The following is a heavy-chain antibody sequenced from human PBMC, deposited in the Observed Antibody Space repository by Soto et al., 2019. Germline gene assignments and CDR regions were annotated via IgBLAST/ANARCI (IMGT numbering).Heavy chain of an antibody. CDR1: GGTFSSYA. CDR3: ASGCDPPGLFDY. V-gene: IGHV1-69*13. Sequence: ASVKVSCKASGGTFSSYAISLVRQAPGQGLEWMGGIIPIFGTANYAQKFQGRVTITADESTSTAYMELSSLRSEDTAVYYCASGCDPPGLFDYWGQGTLVTVSS. CDR2: IIPIFGTA. J-gene: IGHJ4*02. D-gene: IGHD2-21*01.